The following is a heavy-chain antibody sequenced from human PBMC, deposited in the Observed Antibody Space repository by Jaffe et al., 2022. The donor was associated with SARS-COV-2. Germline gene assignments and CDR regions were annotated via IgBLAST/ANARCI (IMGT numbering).Heavy chain of an antibody. D-gene: IGHD3-22*01. CDR2: VYSGGIT. CDR3: ASVETYGYDVTGYSIDF. CDR1: GASVSSYF. J-gene: IGHJ4*02. Sequence: QVHLHESGPGLVKPSETLSLTCTVSGASVSSYFWSWIRQAPGKGLEWIGYVYSGGITYYNPSLRGRVTMSVDTPKNQFSLRLSSVTTADTAVYYCASVETYGYDVTGYSIDFWGQGTLVTVSS. V-gene: IGHV4-59*02.